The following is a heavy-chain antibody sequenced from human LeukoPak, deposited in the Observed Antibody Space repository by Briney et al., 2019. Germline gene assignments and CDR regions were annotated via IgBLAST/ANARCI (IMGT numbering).Heavy chain of an antibody. CDR2: INTDGSYT. V-gene: IGHV3-74*01. Sequence: PGGSLRLSCVHSRFIFSSYWMNWVRQAPGKGLEWVSRINTDGSYTCYADSVKGRFTISRDNAKNTLYLQMNSLRAEDTGVYYCARMAVANDYWGQGALVTVSS. J-gene: IGHJ4*02. CDR1: RFIFSSYW. D-gene: IGHD6-19*01. CDR3: ARMAVANDY.